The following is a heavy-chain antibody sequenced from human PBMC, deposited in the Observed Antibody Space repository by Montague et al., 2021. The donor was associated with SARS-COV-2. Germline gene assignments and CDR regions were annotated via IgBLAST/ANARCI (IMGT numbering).Heavy chain of an antibody. V-gene: IGHV4-39*02. J-gene: IGHJ6*02. D-gene: IGHD3-22*01. Sequence: SETLSLTCTVSGGSISSSSYYWGWLRQPPGKGLEWIGSIYYSGSTYYNPSLKIRVTISVDTSKNQFSLKLSSVTAADTAVYDCAREAYYYDSSGYYGGGYYYYYGMDVWGQGTTVTVSS. CDR3: AREAYYYDSSGYYGGGYYYYYGMDV. CDR1: GGSISSSSYY. CDR2: IYYSGST.